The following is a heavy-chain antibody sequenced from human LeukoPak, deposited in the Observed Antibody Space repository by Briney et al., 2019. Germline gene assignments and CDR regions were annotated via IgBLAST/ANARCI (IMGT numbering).Heavy chain of an antibody. CDR1: GYTFTSYA. J-gene: IGHJ4*02. V-gene: IGHV1-3*01. CDR3: ASVGSYDISDY. D-gene: IGHD3-9*01. CDR2: INAGNGNT. Sequence: ASVKVSCTASGYTFTSYAMHWVRQAPGQRLEWMGWINAGNGNTNYAQKLQGRVTMTTDTSTSTAYMELRSLRSDDTAVYYCASVGSYDISDYWGQGTLVTVSS.